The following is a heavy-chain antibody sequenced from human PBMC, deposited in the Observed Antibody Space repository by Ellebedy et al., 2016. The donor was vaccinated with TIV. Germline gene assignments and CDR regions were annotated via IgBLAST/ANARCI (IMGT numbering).Heavy chain of an antibody. CDR1: GFTFSSYA. Sequence: GGSLRLSXAASGFTFSSYAMHWVRQAPGKGLEWVAVIWYDGSNKYYADSVKGRFTISRDNSKNTLYLQMNSLRAEDTAVYYCAKTIGVLWFGEPNRPIDYWGQGTLVTVSS. V-gene: IGHV3-30*02. CDR2: IWYDGSNK. CDR3: AKTIGVLWFGEPNRPIDY. D-gene: IGHD3-10*01. J-gene: IGHJ4*02.